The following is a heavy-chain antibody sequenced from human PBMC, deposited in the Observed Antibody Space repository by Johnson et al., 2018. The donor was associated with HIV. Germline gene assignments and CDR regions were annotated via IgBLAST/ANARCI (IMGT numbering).Heavy chain of an antibody. CDR2: TSYDGSNK. Sequence: QVQLVESGGGVVQPGRSLRLFCAASGFTFNSYAMHWVRQAPGKGLEWVAVTSYDGSNKYYADSVKGRFTISRDNSKNTLYLQMNSLRAEDTAVYYCAKDLMYNWNDVGAFDIWGQGTMVTVSS. D-gene: IGHD1-1*01. V-gene: IGHV3-30*04. J-gene: IGHJ3*02. CDR1: GFTFNSYA. CDR3: AKDLMYNWNDVGAFDI.